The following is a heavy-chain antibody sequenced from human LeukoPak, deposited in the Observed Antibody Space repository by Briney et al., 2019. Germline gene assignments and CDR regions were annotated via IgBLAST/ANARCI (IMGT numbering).Heavy chain of an antibody. V-gene: IGHV4-59*01. CDR3: ARYGGYYFDY. Sequence: PSETLSLTCTVCGGYISSYYWSWSRQPPGKGLQWIGYIYYSGSTNYNPSLKSRVTISVDTSNNQFPLKRSSVAAADTAEYYCARYGGYYFDYWGQGTLVTVSS. D-gene: IGHD3-10*01. J-gene: IGHJ4*02. CDR1: GGYISSYY. CDR2: IYYSGST.